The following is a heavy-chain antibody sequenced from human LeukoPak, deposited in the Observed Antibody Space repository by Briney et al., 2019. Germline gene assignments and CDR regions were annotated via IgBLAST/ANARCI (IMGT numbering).Heavy chain of an antibody. CDR3: ARELASTVTTGYYFDY. CDR1: GGSISSSSYY. V-gene: IGHV4-39*07. CDR2: IYYSGST. J-gene: IGHJ4*02. Sequence: PSETLSLTCTVSGGSISSSSYYWGWIRQPPGKGLEWIGSIYYSGSTYYNPSLKSRVTISVDTSKNQFSLKLSSVTAADTAVYYCARELASTVTTGYYFDYWGQGTLVTVSS. D-gene: IGHD4-11*01.